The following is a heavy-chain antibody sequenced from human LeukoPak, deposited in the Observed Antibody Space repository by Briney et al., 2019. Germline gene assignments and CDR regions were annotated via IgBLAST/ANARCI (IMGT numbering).Heavy chain of an antibody. J-gene: IGHJ4*02. Sequence: GGSLRLSCAASGFTFDDYAMPWVRQAPGKGLEWVSGISWNSGSIGYADSVKGRFTISRDNAKNSLYLQMNSLRAEDTALYYCAKGGDSYGPYYFDYWGQGTLVTVSS. D-gene: IGHD5-18*01. CDR1: GFTFDDYA. V-gene: IGHV3-9*01. CDR3: AKGGDSYGPYYFDY. CDR2: ISWNSGSI.